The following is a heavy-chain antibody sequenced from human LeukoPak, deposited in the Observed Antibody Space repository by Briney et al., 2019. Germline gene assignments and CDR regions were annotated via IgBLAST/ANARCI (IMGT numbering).Heavy chain of an antibody. CDR2: INPSGGST. CDR3: ARVKFVGNSHLDY. D-gene: IGHD4-23*01. Sequence: GASVKVSCKASGYTFTSYYIHWVRQPPGQGLEWMGIINPSGGSTSYAQKFQGRVAMTRDTSTSTVYMELSSLRSEDTAVYYCARVKFVGNSHLDYWGQGTLVTVSS. V-gene: IGHV1-46*01. CDR1: GYTFTSYY. J-gene: IGHJ4*02.